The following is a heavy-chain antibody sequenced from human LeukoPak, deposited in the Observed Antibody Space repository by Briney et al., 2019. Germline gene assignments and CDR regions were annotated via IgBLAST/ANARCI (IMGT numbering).Heavy chain of an antibody. CDR1: GFTFNTYN. J-gene: IGHJ4*02. V-gene: IGHV3-21*01. D-gene: IGHD1-1*01. CDR2: VSSSSSYI. CDR3: ARGFRFGTVDY. Sequence: GGSLRLSCAASGFTFNTYNMNWVRQAPGKGLEWVSSVSSSSSYIYYADSVKGRFTISRDNAKNSLYLQMNSLRAEDTAVYYCARGFRFGTVDYWGQGTLVTVSS.